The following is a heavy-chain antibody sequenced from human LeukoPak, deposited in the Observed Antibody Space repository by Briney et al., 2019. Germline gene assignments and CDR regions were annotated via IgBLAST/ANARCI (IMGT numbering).Heavy chain of an antibody. D-gene: IGHD6-13*01. J-gene: IGHJ3*02. CDR3: ARDLPLSYSSSWYLAFDI. Sequence: GASVKVSCKASGGTFSSYAISWVRQAPGQGLEWMGRIIPILGIANYAQKFQGRVTITADKSASTAYMELSSLRSEDTAVYYCARDLPLSYSSSWYLAFDIWGQGTMVTVSS. V-gene: IGHV1-69*04. CDR1: GGTFSSYA. CDR2: IIPILGIA.